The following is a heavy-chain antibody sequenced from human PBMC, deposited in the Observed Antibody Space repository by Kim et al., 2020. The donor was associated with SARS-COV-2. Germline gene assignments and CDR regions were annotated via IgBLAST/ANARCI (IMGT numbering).Heavy chain of an antibody. Sequence: GGSLRLSCAASGFSFGNHAITWVRQAPGKGLEWVSAISGSGGRTYYADSVKGRFTISRGNSNNILYLDLNNLRAEDTAIYFCATVRYYYDASGSHNVDHWGQGTLVTVSS. V-gene: IGHV3-23*01. D-gene: IGHD3-22*01. J-gene: IGHJ4*02. CDR1: GFSFGNHA. CDR2: ISGSGGRT. CDR3: ATVRYYYDASGSHNVDH.